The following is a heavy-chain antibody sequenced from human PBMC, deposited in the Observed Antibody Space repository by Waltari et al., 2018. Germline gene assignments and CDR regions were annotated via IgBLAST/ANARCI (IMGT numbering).Heavy chain of an antibody. CDR3: AKDDRYPDDVFGL. Sequence: EVQLMESGGGLVQPGGSLRVSCSASELTFSTYVIHWVRQAPGKGLEWVCSISGSGAEWYAESVRGRFTISRDNPKNTVFLQMNSLRVEDTALYYCAKDDRYPDDVFGLWGLGTMVTVSS. J-gene: IGHJ3*01. V-gene: IGHV3-23*01. CDR1: ELTFSTYV. D-gene: IGHD2-2*02. CDR2: ISGSGAE.